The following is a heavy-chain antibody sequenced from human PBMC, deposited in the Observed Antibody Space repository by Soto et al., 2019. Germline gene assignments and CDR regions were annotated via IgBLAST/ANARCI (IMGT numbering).Heavy chain of an antibody. CDR1: GVSISSYY. CDR2: IYYSGST. CDR3: ARAPRGNYGYPSYFDY. D-gene: IGHD3-10*01. J-gene: IGHJ4*02. V-gene: IGHV4-59*01. Sequence: PSDTLSLTCTVSGVSISSYYWILLRQPPGKGLEWIGYIYYSGSTNYNPSLKSRVTISVDTSKNQFSLKLSSVTAADTAVYYCARAPRGNYGYPSYFDYWGQGTLVTVS.